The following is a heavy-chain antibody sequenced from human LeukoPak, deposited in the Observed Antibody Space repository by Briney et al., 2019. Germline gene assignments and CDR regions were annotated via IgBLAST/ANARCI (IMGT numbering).Heavy chain of an antibody. V-gene: IGHV3-23*01. Sequence: AGGSLRLSCAASGFTFSSYGMSWVRQAPGKGLEWVSVISGSGGSTYYADSVKGRFTISRDNSKNTLYLQMNSLRAEDTAVYYCAKDITMTTVTTFDYWGQGTLVTVSS. CDR3: AKDITMTTVTTFDY. CDR1: GFTFSSYG. CDR2: ISGSGGST. D-gene: IGHD4-17*01. J-gene: IGHJ4*02.